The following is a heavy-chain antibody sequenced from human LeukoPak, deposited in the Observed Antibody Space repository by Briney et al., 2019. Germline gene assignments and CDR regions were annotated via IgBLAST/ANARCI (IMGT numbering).Heavy chain of an antibody. Sequence: ASVKVSCKASGGTFSSYAISWVRLAPGQGLEWMGGIIPIFGTANYAQKFQGRVTITADESTSTAYMELSSLRSEDTAVYYCARYDSSGFGYYYYGMDVWGQGTTVTVSS. CDR3: ARYDSSGFGYYYYGMDV. CDR1: GGTFSSYA. V-gene: IGHV1-69*13. CDR2: IIPIFGTA. D-gene: IGHD3-22*01. J-gene: IGHJ6*02.